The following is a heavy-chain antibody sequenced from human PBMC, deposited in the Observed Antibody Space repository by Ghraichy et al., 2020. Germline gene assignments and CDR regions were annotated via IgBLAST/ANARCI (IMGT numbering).Heavy chain of an antibody. Sequence: ASVKVSCKASGYTFTGYYMHWVRQAPGQGLEWMGWINPNSGGTNYAQKFQGRVTMTRDTSISTAYMELSRLRSDDTAVYYCARGYCSGGSCYMRYFDYWGQGTLVTVSS. CDR2: INPNSGGT. CDR3: ARGYCSGGSCYMRYFDY. V-gene: IGHV1-2*02. J-gene: IGHJ4*02. D-gene: IGHD2-15*01. CDR1: GYTFTGYY.